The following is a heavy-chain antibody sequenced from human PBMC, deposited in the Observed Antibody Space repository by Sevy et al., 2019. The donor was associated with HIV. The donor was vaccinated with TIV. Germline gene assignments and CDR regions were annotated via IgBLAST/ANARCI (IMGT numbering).Heavy chain of an antibody. CDR1: GIIFKSYV. CDR3: AGAGVGAKGFDY. D-gene: IGHD1-26*01. J-gene: IGHJ4*02. Sequence: GGYLRLSCAASGIIFKSYVMSWVRQAPGKGLEWLSGISASGGSTYYADSVKGRFTISRDNFKSTLYLQMNILRAEDLGVYYCAGAGVGAKGFDYWGQGTLVTVSS. CDR2: ISASGGST. V-gene: IGHV3-23*01.